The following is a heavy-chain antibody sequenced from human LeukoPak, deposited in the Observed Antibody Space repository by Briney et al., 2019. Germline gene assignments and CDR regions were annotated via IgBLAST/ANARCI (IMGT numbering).Heavy chain of an antibody. Sequence: TGGSLRLSCAASGFPFSSYAMSWVRQAPGKGLEWVSTISNSDDSTYYADSVKGRFTISRDNSKNTLYLQMNSLRAEDTAVYYCAKGDKPGYWGQGTLITVSS. CDR1: GFPFSSYA. V-gene: IGHV3-23*01. CDR3: AKGDKPGY. D-gene: IGHD1-14*01. CDR2: ISNSDDST. J-gene: IGHJ4*02.